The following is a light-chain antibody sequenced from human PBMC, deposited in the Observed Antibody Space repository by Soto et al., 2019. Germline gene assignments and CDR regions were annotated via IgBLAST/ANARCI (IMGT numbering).Light chain of an antibody. CDR3: QQRSNWPPT. CDR2: DAS. CDR1: QSLSSW. V-gene: IGKV1-5*01. Sequence: EIQMAQSPSTLSASVGDSVPIPCRASQSLSSWLAWYQQKPGKAPKLLIYDASSLESGVPARFSGSGSWTDFTLTISSLEPEDFAVYYCQQRSNWPPTFGQGTKVDIK. J-gene: IGKJ1*01.